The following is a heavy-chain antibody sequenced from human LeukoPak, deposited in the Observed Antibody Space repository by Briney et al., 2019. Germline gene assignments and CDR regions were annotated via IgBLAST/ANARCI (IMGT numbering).Heavy chain of an antibody. Sequence: GGSLRLSCAASGFTFSSYSMNWVRQAPGKGLEWVSSISSSSSYIYYADSVKGRFTISRDNAKNSLYLQMNSLRAEDTAVYYCARAPGAMVARFDYWGQGTLVTVSS. D-gene: IGHD5-18*01. CDR3: ARAPGAMVARFDY. CDR2: ISSSSSYI. V-gene: IGHV3-21*01. J-gene: IGHJ4*02. CDR1: GFTFSSYS.